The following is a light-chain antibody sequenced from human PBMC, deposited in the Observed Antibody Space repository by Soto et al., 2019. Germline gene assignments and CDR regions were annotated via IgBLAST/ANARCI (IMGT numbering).Light chain of an antibody. J-gene: IGLJ1*01. V-gene: IGLV2-14*03. CDR3: CSYTTSSTYV. CDR1: SSDVGGYNY. Sequence: QSVLTQPASVSGSPGQSIAISCTGTSSDVGGYNYVSWYQQHPGKAPKLMIYGVSNRPSGVSNRFSGSKSGNTASLTISWLQAEDEADYYCCSYTTSSTYVFGTGTKVTVL. CDR2: GVS.